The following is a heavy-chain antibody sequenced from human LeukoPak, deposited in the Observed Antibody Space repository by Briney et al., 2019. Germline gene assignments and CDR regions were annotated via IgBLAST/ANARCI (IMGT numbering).Heavy chain of an antibody. CDR1: GGSIRSSYYY. CDR2: IYDSGGT. J-gene: IGHJ4*02. Sequence: PSETLSLTCTVSGGSIRSSYYYWGWIRQPPGKGLEWIGSIYDSGGTYYNPSLKSRVTISVDTSKNQFFLNLSSVTAADTAVYYCAGLVGRYSSGLYYYYFDYWGQGTLVTVSS. D-gene: IGHD3-22*01. V-gene: IGHV4-39*07. CDR3: AGLVGRYSSGLYYYYFDY.